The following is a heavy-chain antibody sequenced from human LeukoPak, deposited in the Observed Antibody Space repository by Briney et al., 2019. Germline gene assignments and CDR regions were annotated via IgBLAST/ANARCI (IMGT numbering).Heavy chain of an antibody. J-gene: IGHJ4*02. D-gene: IGHD2-15*01. CDR3: ARVGSEEGYYFDY. CDR2: INWNGGST. CDR1: GFTCDDYG. Sequence: PGGSLRLSCAASGFTCDDYGTSWLRQVPGKGLEWVSGINWNGGSTGYADSVKGRFTISRDNAKNSLYLQMNSLRADDTALYYCARVGSEEGYYFDYWGQGTLVTVSS. V-gene: IGHV3-20*04.